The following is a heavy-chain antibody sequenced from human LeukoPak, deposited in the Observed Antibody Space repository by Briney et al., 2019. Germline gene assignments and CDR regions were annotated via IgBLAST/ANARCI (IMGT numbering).Heavy chain of an antibody. Sequence: SETLSLTCTVSGGSISSGGYSWSWIRQHPGKGLEWIGYIYYSGSTYYNPSLKSRVTISVDTSKNQFSLKLSSVTAADTAVYYCARALWRAQLAYDYYGMDVWGQGTTVTVSS. V-gene: IGHV4-31*03. CDR3: ARALWRAQLAYDYYGMDV. CDR2: IYYSGST. J-gene: IGHJ6*02. CDR1: GGSISSGGYS. D-gene: IGHD2-21*01.